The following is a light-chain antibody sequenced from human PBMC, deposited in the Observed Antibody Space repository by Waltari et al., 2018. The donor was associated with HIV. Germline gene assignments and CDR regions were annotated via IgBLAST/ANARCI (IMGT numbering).Light chain of an antibody. CDR3: CSYAGSSNWV. CDR2: EGI. J-gene: IGLJ3*02. CDR1: SSDVGGYNL. V-gene: IGLV2-23*01. Sequence: QSALPQPASVSGSPGQSITIPCTGSSSDVGGYNLVSGYQQHPGKAPKLMIYEGINRPSGISNRFSGSKSGNTASLTISGLQAEDEADYYCCSYAGSSNWVFGGGTKLTVL.